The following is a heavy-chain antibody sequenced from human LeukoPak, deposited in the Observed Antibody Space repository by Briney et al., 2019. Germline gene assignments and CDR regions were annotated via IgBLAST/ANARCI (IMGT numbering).Heavy chain of an antibody. V-gene: IGHV3-30*02. CDR2: IRYDGSNK. CDR1: GFTFSSYG. J-gene: IGHJ4*02. D-gene: IGHD6-13*01. Sequence: PGGSLRLSCAASGFTFSSYGRHGVRQAPGKGLEWVAFIRYDGSNKYYADSVKGRFTIARDNSKNTLYLQMNSLRAEDTAVYYCAKDRIAAAVHCGQGTLGSVSS. CDR3: AKDRIAAAVH.